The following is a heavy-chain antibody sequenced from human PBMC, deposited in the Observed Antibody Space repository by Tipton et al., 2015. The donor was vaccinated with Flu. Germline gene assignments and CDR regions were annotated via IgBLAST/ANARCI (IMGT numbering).Heavy chain of an antibody. D-gene: IGHD2/OR15-2a*01. CDR2: IYSSGRS. CDR3: AATTFWTII. Sequence: GLVKPSQTLSLTCTVSGGSITDGDQYWSWIRQPPGKGLEWIGFIYSSGRSYSNPSLNSRVDISLDAAQSQFSLSLRSVTAADTAVYYCAATTFWTIIWGQGTTVTVSS. J-gene: IGHJ6*02. V-gene: IGHV4-30-4*01. CDR1: GGSITDGDQY.